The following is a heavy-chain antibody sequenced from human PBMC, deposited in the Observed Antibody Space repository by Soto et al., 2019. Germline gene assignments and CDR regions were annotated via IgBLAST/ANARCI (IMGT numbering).Heavy chain of an antibody. CDR1: GFSLTTGRSG. Sequence: QVTLKESSPVLVKATETLTLTCSISGFSLTTGRSGVSWIRQPPGKALEWLAHIFSNNERSYSPSLQHRLSNSAGTSKGQVVLHMTNVGPFDTGTYFWSHFVADSSGLPLSFDVWGPGGSVNVSP. CDR2: IFSNNER. CDR3: SHFVADSSGLPLSFDV. J-gene: IGHJ6*01. D-gene: IGHD2-21*02. V-gene: IGHV2-26*03.